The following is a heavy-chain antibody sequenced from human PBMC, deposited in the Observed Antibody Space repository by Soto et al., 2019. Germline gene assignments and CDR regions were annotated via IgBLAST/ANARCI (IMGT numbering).Heavy chain of an antibody. Sequence: EVQLVESGGGLVQPGGSLKLSCAASGFTFSGSTMHWVGQASGGGLEWVGRIRDKADNYATTYSASVMGRFTISRDDSDNTAYLQMSSLKTEDTAVYYCTREYYGSGSFRFDYWGQGTLVTVSS. CDR2: IRDKADNYAT. V-gene: IGHV3-73*02. J-gene: IGHJ4*02. CDR1: GFTFSGST. D-gene: IGHD3-10*01. CDR3: TREYYGSGSFRFDY.